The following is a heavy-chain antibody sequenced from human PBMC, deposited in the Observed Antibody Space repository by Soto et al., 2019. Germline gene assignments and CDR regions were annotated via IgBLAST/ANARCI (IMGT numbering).Heavy chain of an antibody. CDR2: INHSGST. Sequence: QVQLQQWGAGLLKPSETLSLTCAVYGGSFSGYYWSWIRQPPGKGLEWIGEINHSGSTNYNPSLKSRVTISVDTSKNQFSLELSSVTAADTAVYYCARGGRYCSGGSCYSGSFLYWGQGTLVTVSS. CDR1: GGSFSGYY. D-gene: IGHD2-15*01. V-gene: IGHV4-34*01. CDR3: ARGGRYCSGGSCYSGSFLY. J-gene: IGHJ4*02.